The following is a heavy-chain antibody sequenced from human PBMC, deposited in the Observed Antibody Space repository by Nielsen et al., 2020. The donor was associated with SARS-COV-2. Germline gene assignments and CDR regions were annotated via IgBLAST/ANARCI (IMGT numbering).Heavy chain of an antibody. D-gene: IGHD4-23*01. CDR1: GFTFDDYG. J-gene: IGHJ4*02. V-gene: IGHV3-20*01. Sequence: GESLKISCAASGFTFDDYGMSWVRQAPGKGLEWVSGINWNGGSTGYADSVKGRFTISRDNAKNSLYLQMNSLRAEDKALYHCARDDYGGNSDYWGQGTLVTVSS. CDR2: INWNGGST. CDR3: ARDDYGGNSDY.